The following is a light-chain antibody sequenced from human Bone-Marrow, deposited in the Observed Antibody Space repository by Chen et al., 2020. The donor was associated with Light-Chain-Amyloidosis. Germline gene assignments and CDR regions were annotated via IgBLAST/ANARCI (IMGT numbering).Light chain of an antibody. J-gene: IGKJ4*01. CDR2: EAS. V-gene: IGKV3-11*01. CDR1: QSVARY. CDR3: LQRSDRPPLT. Sequence: EIVMTQSPATLSVSPGERATFSCRASQSVARYLAWYQQKPGQAPRLLIYEASNRATGIPARFSGSGSGTDFTLTISSLEPEDFAVYYCLQRSDRPPLTFGGGTNMEIK.